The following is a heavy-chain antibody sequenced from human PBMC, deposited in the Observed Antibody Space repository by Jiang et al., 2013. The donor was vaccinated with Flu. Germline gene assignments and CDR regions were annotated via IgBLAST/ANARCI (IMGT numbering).Heavy chain of an antibody. CDR1: GFTFSSYA. CDR2: ISGSGGTT. CDR3: AKVHPADYGDYYPYYYYGMDV. D-gene: IGHD4-17*01. V-gene: IGHV3-23*01. J-gene: IGHJ6*04. Sequence: VQLLESGGGLVQPGGSLRLSCAASGFTFSSYAMTWVRQAPGKGLEWVSAISGSGGTTYYADSVKGRFTISRDNSKNTLYQQMNSLRAEDTAVYYCAKVHPADYGDYYPYYYYGMDVWGKGTTVTVSS.